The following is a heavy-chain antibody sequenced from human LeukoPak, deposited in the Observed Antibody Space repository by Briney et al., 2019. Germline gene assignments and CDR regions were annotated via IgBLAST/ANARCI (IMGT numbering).Heavy chain of an antibody. D-gene: IGHD3-22*01. V-gene: IGHV4-39*01. CDR1: GGSISSSSYY. J-gene: IGHJ4*02. CDR3: ARHVGSGSYFDY. CDR2: IYYSGSS. Sequence: PSQTLSLTCTVSGGSISSSSYYWGWIRQPPGEGLEWIGSIYYSGSSYYNPSLKSRVIISVDTSKNQFSLKLSSVTAADTAVYYCARHVGSGSYFDYWGQGTLVTVSS.